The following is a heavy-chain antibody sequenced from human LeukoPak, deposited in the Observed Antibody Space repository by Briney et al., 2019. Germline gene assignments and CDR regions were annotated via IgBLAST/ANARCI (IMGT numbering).Heavy chain of an antibody. V-gene: IGHV3-30*18. J-gene: IGHJ4*02. CDR3: AKEWGTFYCDY. CDR2: ISYDGSDK. D-gene: IGHD3-16*01. CDR1: GFTFSSYG. Sequence: PGGSLRLSCAASGFTFSSYGMHWVRQAPGKGLEWVAVISYDGSDKYYADSVKGRFTISRDNPKNTVYLQMNSLRAEDTAIYFCAKEWGTFYCDYWGQGTLVSVSS.